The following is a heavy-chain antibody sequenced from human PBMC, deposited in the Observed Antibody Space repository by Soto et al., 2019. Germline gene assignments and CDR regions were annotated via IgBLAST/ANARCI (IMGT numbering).Heavy chain of an antibody. CDR3: ARGPPYYDFXSGYYPSRTYYYYGMDV. V-gene: IGHV4-34*01. Sequence: SETLSLTCAVYGGSFSCYYWSGILQPPGKGLQWIGEINHSRSTNYNPSLKSRVTISVDTSKNQFSLKLSSVTAAETAVYYCARGPPYYDFXSGYYPSRTYYYYGMDVWGQGTTVTVSS. D-gene: IGHD3-3*01. CDR2: INHSRST. CDR1: GGSFSCYY. J-gene: IGHJ6*02.